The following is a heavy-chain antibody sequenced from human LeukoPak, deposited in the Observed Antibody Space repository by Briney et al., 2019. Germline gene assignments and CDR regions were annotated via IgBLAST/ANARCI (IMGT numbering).Heavy chain of an antibody. Sequence: VQPGGSLRLSCAASGFTFSNSWMTWVRPAPGKGLEWVANISPDGSGKFYVESVKGRFTISRDNAKKSLFLQMNSLRVEDTALYYCAKDSGTFWGQGTLVTVSS. CDR1: GFTFSNSW. J-gene: IGHJ4*02. CDR2: ISPDGSGK. D-gene: IGHD1-26*01. CDR3: AKDSGTF. V-gene: IGHV3-7*04.